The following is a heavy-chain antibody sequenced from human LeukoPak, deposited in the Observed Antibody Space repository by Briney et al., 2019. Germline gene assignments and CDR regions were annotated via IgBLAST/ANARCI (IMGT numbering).Heavy chain of an antibody. CDR1: GFTFSSYG. CDR2: IWYDGSNK. J-gene: IGHJ4*02. D-gene: IGHD2-15*01. CDR3: ARDRAPAWRYCSGGSCYGELFDY. Sequence: GRSLRLSCAASGFTFSSYGMHWVRQAPGKGLEWVAVIWYDGSNKYYADSVKGRFTISRDNSKNTLYLQMNSLRAEDTAVYYCARDRAPAWRYCSGGSCYGELFDYWGQGTLVTASS. V-gene: IGHV3-33*01.